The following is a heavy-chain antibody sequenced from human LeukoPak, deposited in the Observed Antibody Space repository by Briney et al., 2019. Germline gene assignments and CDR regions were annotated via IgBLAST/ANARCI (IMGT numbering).Heavy chain of an antibody. V-gene: IGHV4-39*01. CDR3: ARDPKLWFGEFSQTLMGAFDI. CDR2: FYYGGST. CDR1: GGSISRSSYY. J-gene: IGHJ3*02. D-gene: IGHD3-10*01. Sequence: SETLSLTCTVSGGSISRSSYYWGWIRQPPGKGLEWIGSFYYGGSTHYNPSLKSRVNISVDTSNNQFSLKLSSVTAADTAVYYCARDPKLWFGEFSQTLMGAFDIWGQGTVVSVSS.